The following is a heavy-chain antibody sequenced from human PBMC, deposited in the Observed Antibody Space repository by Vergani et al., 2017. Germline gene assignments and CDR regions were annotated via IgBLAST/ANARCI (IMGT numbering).Heavy chain of an antibody. D-gene: IGHD2-2*02. Sequence: QVQLQESGPGLVKPPGTLSLTCAVSGDSISSNNCWTWVRQPPGKGLEWIGEICHTEYTKYSPSLRSRVTVSVDESRNLFSLRLNSVTAADTAVYYCATSGYRRWGYYFDSWGQGILVTVSS. J-gene: IGHJ4*02. V-gene: IGHV4-4*03. CDR2: ICHTEYT. CDR1: GDSISSNNC. CDR3: ATSGYRRWGYYFDS.